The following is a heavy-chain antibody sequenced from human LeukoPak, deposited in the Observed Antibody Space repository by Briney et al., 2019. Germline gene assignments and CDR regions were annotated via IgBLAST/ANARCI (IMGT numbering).Heavy chain of an antibody. CDR3: ARHSSGWYGGFYY. J-gene: IGHJ4*02. Sequence: GGSLRLSCAASGFTFSSYEMNWVRQAPGKGLEWVSYISSSGSTIYYADSVKGRFTISRDNAKNSLYLQMNSLRAEDTAVYYWARHSSGWYGGFYYWGPGNLVTVSS. V-gene: IGHV3-48*03. D-gene: IGHD6-19*01. CDR1: GFTFSSYE. CDR2: ISSSGSTI.